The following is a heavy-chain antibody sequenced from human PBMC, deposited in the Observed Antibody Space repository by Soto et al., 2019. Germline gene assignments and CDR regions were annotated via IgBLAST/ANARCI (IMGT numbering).Heavy chain of an antibody. J-gene: IGHJ5*02. Sequence: GGSLRLSCGASGFTFSSYGMHWVRQAPGKGLVWVSRINSDGSSTSYADSVKGRFTISRDNAKNTLYLQMNSLRAEDTAVYYCARASVPAAMPVLNWFDPWGQGTLVTVSS. CDR2: INSDGSST. D-gene: IGHD2-2*01. CDR3: ARASVPAAMPVLNWFDP. CDR1: GFTFSSYG. V-gene: IGHV3-74*01.